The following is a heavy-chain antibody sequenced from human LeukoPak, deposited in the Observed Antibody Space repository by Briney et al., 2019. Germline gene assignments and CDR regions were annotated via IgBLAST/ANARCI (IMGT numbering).Heavy chain of an antibody. Sequence: SQTLSLTCAISGDSVSSNSAAWNWIRQSPSRGLEWLGRTYYRSKWYNDYAVSVKSRITINPDTSKSQFSLQLNSVTPEDTAVYYYAREPGIAVAGILDYWGQGTLVTVSS. CDR1: GDSVSSNSAA. CDR3: AREPGIAVAGILDY. V-gene: IGHV6-1*01. J-gene: IGHJ4*02. CDR2: TYYRSKWYN. D-gene: IGHD6-19*01.